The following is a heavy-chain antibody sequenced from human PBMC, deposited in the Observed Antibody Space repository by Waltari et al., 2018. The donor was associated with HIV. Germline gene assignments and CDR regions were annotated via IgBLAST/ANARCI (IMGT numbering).Heavy chain of an antibody. CDR1: GGSFSGYY. Sequence: QVQLQQWGAGLLKPSETLSLTCAVYGGSFSGYYWSWIRQPPGKGLEWIGEINHSGSTNYNPSLKSRVTISVDTSKNQFSLKLSSVTAADTAVYYCALPYVLRPDYYYYYGMDVWGQGTTVTVSS. CDR3: ALPYVLRPDYYYYYGMDV. CDR2: INHSGST. V-gene: IGHV4-34*01. D-gene: IGHD2-8*01. J-gene: IGHJ6*02.